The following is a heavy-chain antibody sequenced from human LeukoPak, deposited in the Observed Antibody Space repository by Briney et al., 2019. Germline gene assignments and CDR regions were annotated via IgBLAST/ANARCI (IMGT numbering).Heavy chain of an antibody. V-gene: IGHV3-74*01. J-gene: IGHJ5*02. CDR1: GFTFSSYW. D-gene: IGHD6-13*01. CDR3: ARSYSSSYNWFDP. Sequence: GGSLRLSCAASGFTFSSYWMHWVRHAPGKGLVWVSRINSDGSSTSYADSVKGRFTISRDNAKNTLYLQMNSLRAEDTAVYYCARSYSSSYNWFDPWGQGTLVTVSS. CDR2: INSDGSST.